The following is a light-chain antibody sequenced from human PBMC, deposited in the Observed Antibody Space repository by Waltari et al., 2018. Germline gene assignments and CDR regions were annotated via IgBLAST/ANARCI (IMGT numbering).Light chain of an antibody. J-gene: IGKJ4*01. Sequence: EIVLIQSPAILSLSPGERATLSCRATHSISEYLAWYQQKPGQPPRLLIHDASTRAYGVPDRFSGSGFGTDFTLTISNLEPEDSAVYYCQQRIDWPPVSFGGGTKVEIK. CDR2: DAS. CDR1: HSISEY. CDR3: QQRIDWPPVS. V-gene: IGKV3-11*01.